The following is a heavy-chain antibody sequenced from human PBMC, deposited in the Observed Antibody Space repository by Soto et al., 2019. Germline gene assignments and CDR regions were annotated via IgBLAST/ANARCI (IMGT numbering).Heavy chain of an antibody. J-gene: IGHJ4*02. CDR1: GFTPSRYG. D-gene: IGHD3-22*01. CDR2: FSGSGGIT. CDR3: AKFRYDYDSGSSIDF. V-gene: IGHV3-23*01. Sequence: PGGSLRLSCAASGFTPSRYGMSWVRQAPGKGLEWVSVFSGSGGITYYADSVKGRFTISRDNSKNTLYLQMDSMRAEDTAVYYCAKFRYDYDSGSSIDFWGQGTLVTVSS.